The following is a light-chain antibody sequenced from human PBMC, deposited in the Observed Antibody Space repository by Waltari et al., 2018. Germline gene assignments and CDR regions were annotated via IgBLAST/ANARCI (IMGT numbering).Light chain of an antibody. Sequence: SSELTQDPAVSVALGQTVSITCQGASLRRYYASWYQQRPGQATILILYGQDNRPSGIADRVSGSTSGNTASLTITGAQAEDAADYYCLSRDTTSTRVFGGGTRLTV. CDR2: GQD. J-gene: IGLJ3*02. V-gene: IGLV3-19*01. CDR1: SLRRYY. CDR3: LSRDTTSTRV.